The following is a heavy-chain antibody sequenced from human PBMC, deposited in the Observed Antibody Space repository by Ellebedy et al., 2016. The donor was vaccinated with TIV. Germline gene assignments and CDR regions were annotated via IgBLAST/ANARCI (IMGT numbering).Heavy chain of an antibody. CDR3: ARANTAMVRRNHMDV. J-gene: IGHJ6*02. D-gene: IGHD5-18*01. V-gene: IGHV3-21*01. CDR2: ISSSSSYI. Sequence: GESLKISCAASGFTFGTYSMTWVRQTPGKGLEWISSISSSSSYIYYADSMKGRFTISRDNAKNSLYLQMNSLRAEDTAVYYCARANTAMVRRNHMDVWGQGTTVTVSS. CDR1: GFTFGTYS.